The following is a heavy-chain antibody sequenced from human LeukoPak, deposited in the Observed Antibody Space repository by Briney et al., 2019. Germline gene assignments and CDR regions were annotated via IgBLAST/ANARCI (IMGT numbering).Heavy chain of an antibody. Sequence: SGPTLVNPTETLTLTCTLSGVSLTTGVAVGWIRQPPGESLQWLALIYWDDDKRYSPSLESRLTITTDTSKNRVVLTMTNMDPVDTATYYCAHSSNYYESGAHRSYHLDYWGQGILVTVSS. CDR3: AHSSNYYESGAHRSYHLDY. CDR1: GVSLTTGVA. J-gene: IGHJ4*02. V-gene: IGHV2-5*02. D-gene: IGHD3-22*01. CDR2: IYWDDDK.